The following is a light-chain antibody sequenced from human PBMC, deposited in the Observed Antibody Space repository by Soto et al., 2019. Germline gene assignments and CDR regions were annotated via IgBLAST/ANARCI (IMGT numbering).Light chain of an antibody. CDR1: RSILSSSNNKNY. J-gene: IGKJ3*01. V-gene: IGKV4-1*01. CDR3: QQYYSSPFT. CDR2: WAS. Sequence: DIVMTQSPDSLAVALGERATMNCKSSRSILSSSNNKNYLAWYQQKPGQPPTLLIYWASTRQSGVPERFSGSGSRTDFTLTISSLQAEDVGVYYCQQYYSSPFTFGPGTKVDIK.